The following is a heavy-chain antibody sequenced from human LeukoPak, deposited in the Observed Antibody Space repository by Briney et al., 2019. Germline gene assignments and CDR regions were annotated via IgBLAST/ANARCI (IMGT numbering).Heavy chain of an antibody. D-gene: IGHD6-6*01. J-gene: IGHJ5*02. CDR3: GRDQGQLGGWFDP. CDR1: GFTFSSYW. Sequence: GGSLRLSCAASGFTFSSYWMHWVRQAPGKGLVWVSRINSDGSSTSYADSVKGRFTISRDNAKNTLYLQMNSLRAEDTAVYYCGRDQGQLGGWFDPWGQGTLVTVSS. V-gene: IGHV3-74*01. CDR2: INSDGSST.